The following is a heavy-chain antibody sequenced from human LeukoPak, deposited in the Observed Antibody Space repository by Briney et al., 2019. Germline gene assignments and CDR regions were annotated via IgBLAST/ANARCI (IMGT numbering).Heavy chain of an antibody. V-gene: IGHV4-59*01. CDR3: TRERRYDYGDYGVDY. CDR1: GGSISSYY. CDR2: IYYSGST. Sequence: SETLSLTCTVSGGSISSYYWSWIRQPPGKGLEWIGYIYYSGSTNYNPSLKSRVTISVDTSKNQFSLKLSSVTAADTAVYYCTRERRYDYGDYGVDYWGQGTLVTVSS. D-gene: IGHD4-17*01. J-gene: IGHJ4*02.